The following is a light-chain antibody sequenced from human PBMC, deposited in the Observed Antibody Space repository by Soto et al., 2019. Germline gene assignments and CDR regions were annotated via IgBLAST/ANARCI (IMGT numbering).Light chain of an antibody. V-gene: IGKV3-20*01. Sequence: EKVMTQSPATLSVSPGERATLSCRASQSVRSSLAWYQQKPGQAPRLLIYGASNRATGIPDRFSGSGSGTDFTLTISRLEPEDFAVYYCQQYGSSPWTFGQGTKVDVK. CDR3: QQYGSSPWT. CDR1: QSVRSS. J-gene: IGKJ1*01. CDR2: GAS.